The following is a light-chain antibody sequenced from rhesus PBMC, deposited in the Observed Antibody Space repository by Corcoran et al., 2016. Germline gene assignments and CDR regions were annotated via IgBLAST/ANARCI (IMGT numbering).Light chain of an antibody. CDR1: QGITND. CDR2: EAS. J-gene: IGKJ1*01. CDR3: QHYYRTPWT. Sequence: DIQMTQSPSSLSASVGDRVTITCRASQGITNDLAWYQQKQGETSKLLIYEASSLQSGIPSRFSGSGSRTDFTLTISSLQSEDFATYYCQHYYRTPWTFGQGTKVEIK. V-gene: IGKV1-25*01.